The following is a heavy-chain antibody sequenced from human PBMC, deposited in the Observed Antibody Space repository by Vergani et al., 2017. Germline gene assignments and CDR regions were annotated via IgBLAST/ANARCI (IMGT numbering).Heavy chain of an antibody. J-gene: IGHJ6*02. CDR2: ISGSGGST. D-gene: IGHD6-19*01. V-gene: IGHV3-23*04. Sequence: EVQLVESGGGLVQPGRSLRLSCAASGFTFDDYAMHWVRQAPGKGLEWVSGISGSGGSTYYADSVKGRFTISRDNSKNTLYLQMNSLRAEDTAVYYCAKVAGLPRNSYYYYYGMDVWGQGTTVTVSS. CDR1: GFTFDDYA. CDR3: AKVAGLPRNSYYYYYGMDV.